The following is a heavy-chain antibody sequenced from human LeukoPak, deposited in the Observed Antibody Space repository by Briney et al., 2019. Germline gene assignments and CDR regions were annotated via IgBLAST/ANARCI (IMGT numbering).Heavy chain of an antibody. Sequence: ASVKVSCKASGYTFTSYGISWARQAPGQGLEWMGWISAYNGNTNYAQKLQGRVTMTTDTSTSTAYMELRSLRSDDTAVYYCARVLGDYVWGSYELYFDYWGQGTLVTVSS. V-gene: IGHV1-18*01. CDR2: ISAYNGNT. CDR3: ARVLGDYVWGSYELYFDY. D-gene: IGHD3-16*01. J-gene: IGHJ4*02. CDR1: GYTFTSYG.